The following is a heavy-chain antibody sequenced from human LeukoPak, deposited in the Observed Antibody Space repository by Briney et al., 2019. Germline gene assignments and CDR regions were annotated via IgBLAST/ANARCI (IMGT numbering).Heavy chain of an antibody. CDR3: ASLIRNFDFGSGYSHFEN. Sequence: RSETLSLTCTVSGGSINSGDYYWSWIRQPPGKGLEWIGNIHYSGTTHSISSLKSRLMMSVDTSKNQFSLKLNSVTAADTAVYYCASLIRNFDFGSGYSHFENWGQGTLVSVSS. CDR1: GGSINSGDYY. D-gene: IGHD3-3*01. J-gene: IGHJ4*02. CDR2: IHYSGTT. V-gene: IGHV4-30-4*08.